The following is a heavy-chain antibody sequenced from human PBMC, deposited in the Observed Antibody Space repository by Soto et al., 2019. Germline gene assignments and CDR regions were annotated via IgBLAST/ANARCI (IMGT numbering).Heavy chain of an antibody. CDR3: AGHFQAKGGYDFWSRYYPTSFDP. Sequence: SETLSLTCTVSGGSFDSTSYYWAGVRQPPGKGLEWIAYIYYSGSTYYNPSLKSRVTISVDTSKNQFSLRLSSVTAADTAVYSCAGHFQAKGGYDFWSRYYPTSFDPSGPGPLVTVSS. CDR2: IYYSGST. D-gene: IGHD3-3*01. V-gene: IGHV4-39*01. J-gene: IGHJ5*02. CDR1: GGSFDSTSYY.